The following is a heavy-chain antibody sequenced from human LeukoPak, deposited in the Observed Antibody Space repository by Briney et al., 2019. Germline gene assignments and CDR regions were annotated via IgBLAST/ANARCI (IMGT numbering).Heavy chain of an antibody. CDR1: GGSFSGYY. Sequence: SETLSLTCAVYGGSFSGYYWSWIRQPSGKGLEWIGEINHSGSTNYNPSLKSRVTISVDTSKNQFSLKLSSVTAADTAVYYCARVYTMVRGVISYYYGMDVWGQGTTVTVSS. CDR2: INHSGST. J-gene: IGHJ6*02. D-gene: IGHD3-10*01. V-gene: IGHV4-34*01. CDR3: ARVYTMVRGVISYYYGMDV.